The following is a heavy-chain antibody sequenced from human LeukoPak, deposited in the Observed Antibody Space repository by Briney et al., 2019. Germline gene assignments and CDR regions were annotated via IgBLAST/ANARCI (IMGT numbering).Heavy chain of an antibody. CDR3: AKDDSSGCYDY. J-gene: IGHJ4*02. D-gene: IGHD6-19*01. CDR2: ISYDGSNK. Sequence: GGSLRLSCAASGFTFSSCGMHWVRQAPGKGLEWVAVISYDGSNKYYADSVKGRFTISRDNSKNTLYLQMNSLRAEDTAVYYCAKDDSSGCYDYWGQGTLVTVSS. V-gene: IGHV3-30*18. CDR1: GFTFSSCG.